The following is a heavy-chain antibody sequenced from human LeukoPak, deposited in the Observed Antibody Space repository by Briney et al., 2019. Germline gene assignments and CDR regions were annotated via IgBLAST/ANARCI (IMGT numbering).Heavy chain of an antibody. J-gene: IGHJ6*02. CDR3: ARDSSFPYYYYGMDV. V-gene: IGHV4-4*07. CDR1: GGSISSYY. Sequence: SETLSLTCTVSGGSISSYYWSWIRQPAGKGLEWIGRIYTSGSTNYNPSLKSRVTMSVVTSKNQFSLKLSSVTAADTAVYYCARDSSFPYYYYGMDVWGQGTTVTVSS. D-gene: IGHD3-16*02. CDR2: IYTSGST.